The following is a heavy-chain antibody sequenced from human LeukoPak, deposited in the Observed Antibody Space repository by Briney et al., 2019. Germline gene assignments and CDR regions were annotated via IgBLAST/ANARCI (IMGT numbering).Heavy chain of an antibody. CDR3: ARSPAGANYYLDV. J-gene: IGHJ6*03. V-gene: IGHV3-48*03. CDR2: ISSGGSTT. Sequence: GGSLRLSCAASGFTFSSHEMSWVRQAPGKGLEWVSYISSGGSTTYYADSLKGRFTISRDNAKNSLSLQMNSLRAEDTAVYYCARSPAGANYYLDVWGKGTTVTISS. CDR1: GFTFSSHE. D-gene: IGHD1-14*01.